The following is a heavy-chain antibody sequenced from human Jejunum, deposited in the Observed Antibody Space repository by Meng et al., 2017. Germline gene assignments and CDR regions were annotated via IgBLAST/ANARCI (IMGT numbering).Heavy chain of an antibody. CDR3: ARGAGDRFDF. D-gene: IGHD4-17*01. CDR1: GGSMSSSYYS. J-gene: IGHJ4*02. Sequence: QLQLQESGSGLVKPSQTLSLTCVVSGGSMSSSYYSWGWIRQPPGKGLEWIGYIFNSGSTHFNPSLKSRVTISMDSSKNQFSLNLTSVTAGDTAVYCCARGAGDRFDFWGRGTLVTVSS. CDR2: IFNSGST. V-gene: IGHV4-30-2*01.